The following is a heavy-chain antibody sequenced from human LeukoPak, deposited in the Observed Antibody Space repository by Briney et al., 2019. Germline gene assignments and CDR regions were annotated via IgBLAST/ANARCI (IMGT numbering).Heavy chain of an antibody. CDR3: AREDVTIFGVVRSGYYYYGMDV. D-gene: IGHD3-3*01. J-gene: IGHJ6*02. V-gene: IGHV1-69*13. CDR2: IIPIFGTA. CDR1: GGTFSSYA. Sequence: GASVKVSCKASGGTFSSYAISWVRQAPGQGLEWMGGIIPIFGTANYAQKFQGRVTITADESTSTAYMELSSLRSEDTAVYYCAREDVTIFGVVRSGYYYYGMDVWGQGTTVTVSS.